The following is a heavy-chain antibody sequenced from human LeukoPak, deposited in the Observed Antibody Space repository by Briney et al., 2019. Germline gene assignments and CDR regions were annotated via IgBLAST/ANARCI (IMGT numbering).Heavy chain of an antibody. CDR3: ARAPHRSPSGRYFDY. CDR1: GFTFSSYG. V-gene: IGHV3-33*01. J-gene: IGHJ4*02. Sequence: PGRSLRLSCAASGFTFSSYGMHWVRQAPGKGLEWVAVIWYDGSNKYYADSVKGRFTISRDNSKNTLYLQMNSLRAEDTAVYYCARAPHRSPSGRYFDYWGQGTLVTVSS. D-gene: IGHD6-6*01. CDR2: IWYDGSNK.